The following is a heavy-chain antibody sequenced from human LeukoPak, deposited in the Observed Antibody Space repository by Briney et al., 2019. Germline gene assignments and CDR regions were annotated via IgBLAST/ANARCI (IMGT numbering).Heavy chain of an antibody. D-gene: IGHD5-12*01. CDR1: GFTFSSYG. Sequence: PGGSLRLSCAASGFTFSSYGMSWVRQAPGKGLEWIGSIYYSGSTYYNPSLKSRVTISVDTSKNQFSLKLSSVTAADKAVYYCARSCRILDIVATIRARLGGNGFDIWGQGTMVTVSS. J-gene: IGHJ3*02. V-gene: IGHV4-38-2*01. CDR3: ARSCRILDIVATIRARLGGNGFDI. CDR2: IYYSGST.